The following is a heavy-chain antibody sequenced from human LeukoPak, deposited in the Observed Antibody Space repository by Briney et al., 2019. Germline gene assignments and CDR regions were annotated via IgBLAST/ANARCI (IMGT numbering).Heavy chain of an antibody. J-gene: IGHJ4*02. CDR2: IDPSDSYT. CDR3: SRSPQGLILDY. Sequence: GESLKISCKGSGYSFTSYWISWVRQMPGKGLEWMGRIDPSDSYTNYSPSFQGHVTISADKSINTAYLQWTSLKASDTAMYYSSRSPQGLILDYWGQGTLVTVSS. CDR1: GYSFTSYW. D-gene: IGHD3-22*01. V-gene: IGHV5-10-1*01.